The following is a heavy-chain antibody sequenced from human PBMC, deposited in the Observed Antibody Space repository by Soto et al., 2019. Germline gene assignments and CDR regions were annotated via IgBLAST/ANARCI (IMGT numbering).Heavy chain of an antibody. J-gene: IGHJ4*02. CDR1: GFTFSSYE. Sequence: EVQLVESGGGLVQPGGSLRLSCAASGFTFSSYEMNWVRQAPGKGLEWVSYISSSGSTIYYADSVKGRFTISRDNAKNYLYLQMNSLRAEDTAVYYCASLRGRYFDRPRYWGQGTLVTVSS. CDR3: ASLRGRYFDRPRY. V-gene: IGHV3-48*03. CDR2: ISSSGSTI. D-gene: IGHD3-9*01.